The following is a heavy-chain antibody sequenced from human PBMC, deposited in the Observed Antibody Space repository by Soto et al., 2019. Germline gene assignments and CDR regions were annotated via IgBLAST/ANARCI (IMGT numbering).Heavy chain of an antibody. CDR1: GFTFSSYT. J-gene: IGHJ4*02. D-gene: IGHD5-12*01. V-gene: IGHV3-64D*06. CDR3: VKSRGGNNFDFFD. Sequence: LRLSCSASGFTFSSYTMHWVRQAPGKGLDYVSGIRGNGDSPFYADSVKGRFTISRDNSKNALYLLMSSLSADDTAVYYCVKSRGGNNFDFFDWGQGALVTVSS. CDR2: IRGNGDSP.